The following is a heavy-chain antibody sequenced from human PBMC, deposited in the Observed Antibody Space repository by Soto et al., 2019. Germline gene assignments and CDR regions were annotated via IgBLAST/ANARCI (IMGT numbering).Heavy chain of an antibody. CDR1: GFTFSSYT. J-gene: IGHJ4*02. D-gene: IGHD5-12*01. V-gene: IGHV3-64D*06. CDR3: VKSRGGNNFDFFD. Sequence: LRLSCSASGFTFSSYTMHWVRQAPGKGLDYVSGIRGNGDSPFYADSVKGRFTISRDNSKNALYLLMSSLSADDTAVYYCVKSRGGNNFDFFDWGQGALVTVSS. CDR2: IRGNGDSP.